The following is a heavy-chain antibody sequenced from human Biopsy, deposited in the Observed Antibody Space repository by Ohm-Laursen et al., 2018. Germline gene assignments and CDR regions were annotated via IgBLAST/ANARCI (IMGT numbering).Heavy chain of an antibody. Sequence: SLRLSCAASGFTFATYDMSWVRQAPEKGLEWVSGISGSGASTYYADSVKGRFTISRDNSKNTLFLQMDSLRADDTAVYYCVKAYSAIYWFDPWGQGTLVTVSS. J-gene: IGHJ5*02. CDR3: VKAYSAIYWFDP. CDR2: ISGSGAST. V-gene: IGHV3-23*01. CDR1: GFTFATYD. D-gene: IGHD2-21*01.